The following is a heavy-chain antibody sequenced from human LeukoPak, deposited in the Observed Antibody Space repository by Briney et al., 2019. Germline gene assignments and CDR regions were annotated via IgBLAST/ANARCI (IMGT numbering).Heavy chain of an antibody. CDR3: AKDPNYDFWSGYGLFDY. CDR1: GFTFRSYA. CDR2: ISGSGGST. J-gene: IGHJ4*02. V-gene: IGHV3-23*01. Sequence: GGSLRLSCAASGFTFRSYAMSWVRQTPGKGLEWVSGISGSGGSTYYADSVKGRFTISRDNSKSTLYLQMNSLRAEDTAVYYCAKDPNYDFWSGYGLFDYWGQGTLVTASS. D-gene: IGHD3-3*01.